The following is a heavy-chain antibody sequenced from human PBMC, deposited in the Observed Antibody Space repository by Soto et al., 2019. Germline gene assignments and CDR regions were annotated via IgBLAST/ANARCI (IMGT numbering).Heavy chain of an antibody. CDR3: ARARRPRIASADRAQNWFDP. CDR1: GYTFTSYA. Sequence: QVQLVQSGAEVKKPGASVKVSCKASGYTFTSYAMHWVRQAPGQRLEWMGWINAGNGNTKYSQKFQGRVTITRDTTASPAYMELSSLRSEDTSVYCCARARRPRIASADRAQNWFDPWGQGTLVTVSS. D-gene: IGHD6-13*01. V-gene: IGHV1-3*01. J-gene: IGHJ5*02. CDR2: INAGNGNT.